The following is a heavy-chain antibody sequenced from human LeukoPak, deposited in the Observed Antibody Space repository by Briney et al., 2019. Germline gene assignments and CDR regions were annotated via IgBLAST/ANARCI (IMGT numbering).Heavy chain of an antibody. CDR3: AGYVFYPY. V-gene: IGHV3-48*01. CDR1: GFSVHTYD. D-gene: IGHD3-16*01. CDR2: FGISGII. Sequence: PGGSLRLACAASGFSVHTYDMHWVRQAPGEGPEWIAYFGISGIIYYADSVRGRFTISRDSAKNSLFLQMNSLRVDDTAIYYCAGYVFYPYWGQGTPAIVSS. J-gene: IGHJ4*02.